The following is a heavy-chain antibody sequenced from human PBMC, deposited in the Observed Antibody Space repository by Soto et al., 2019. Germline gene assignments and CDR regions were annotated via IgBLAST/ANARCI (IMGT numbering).Heavy chain of an antibody. D-gene: IGHD2-2*03. CDR2: IYGGGNGP. V-gene: IGHV3-23*01. Sequence: EVQVLESGGGLVQPGGSLRLSCAATGFTFSDFAMSWVRQAPGKGLEWVSRIYGGGNGPHYADSVKGRVTISRDNSKNTLYLQMNSLRAEDTAVYYCANMEGMDPLADSFDYWGQGTLVTVSS. CDR3: ANMEGMDPLADSFDY. J-gene: IGHJ4*02. CDR1: GFTFSDFA.